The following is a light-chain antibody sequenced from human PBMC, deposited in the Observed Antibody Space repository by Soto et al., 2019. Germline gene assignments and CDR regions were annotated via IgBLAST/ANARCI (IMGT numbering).Light chain of an antibody. J-gene: IGLJ1*01. CDR1: SSDVGIYNL. Sequence: QSALTQPASVSGSPGQPITISCSGTSSDVGIYNLVSWYQHFPGKAPKLIIYEVNKRPSGVSDRFSGSKSGSTASLTISGLQAEDEADYYCCSYTRSGSFVFGTGTKLTDL. V-gene: IGLV2-23*02. CDR2: EVN. CDR3: CSYTRSGSFV.